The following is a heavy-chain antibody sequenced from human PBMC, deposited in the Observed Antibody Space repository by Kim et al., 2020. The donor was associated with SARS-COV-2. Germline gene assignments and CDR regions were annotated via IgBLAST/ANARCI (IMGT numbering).Heavy chain of an antibody. CDR3: ARGMGDL. J-gene: IGHJ2*01. CDR2: SGST. Sequence: SGSTHYIPSRKSRVTISVDTSKNQFSLKLSSVTAADTAVYYCARGMGDLWGRGTLVTVSS. V-gene: IGHV4-59*09.